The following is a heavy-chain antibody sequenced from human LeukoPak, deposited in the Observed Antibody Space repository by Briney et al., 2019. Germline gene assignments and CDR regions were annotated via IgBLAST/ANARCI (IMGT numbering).Heavy chain of an antibody. Sequence: GGPLSLSCAASGFTFSTYPMLWVRQAPGKGLEWVALLSYDGNRKYYADSVKGRFTISRDTSRNTLYLQMTSLGPDDTAVYFCARELFSGSHGYFDYWGQGTLVTVSS. CDR3: ARELFSGSHGYFDY. V-gene: IGHV3-30-3*01. CDR2: LSYDGNRK. J-gene: IGHJ4*02. D-gene: IGHD1-26*01. CDR1: GFTFSTYP.